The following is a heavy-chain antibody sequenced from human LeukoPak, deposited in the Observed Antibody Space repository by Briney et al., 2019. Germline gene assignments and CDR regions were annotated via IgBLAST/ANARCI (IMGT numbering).Heavy chain of an antibody. CDR1: GGSFSGYY. CDR3: ARGAYGSGSYNWFDP. V-gene: IGHV4-34*01. J-gene: IGHJ5*02. D-gene: IGHD3-10*01. Sequence: SETLSLTCAVYGGSFSGYYWSWIRQPPGKGLEWVGEINHSGSTNYNPSLKSRVTISVDTSKNQFSLKLSSVTAADTAVYYCARGAYGSGSYNWFDPWGQGTLVTVSS. CDR2: INHSGST.